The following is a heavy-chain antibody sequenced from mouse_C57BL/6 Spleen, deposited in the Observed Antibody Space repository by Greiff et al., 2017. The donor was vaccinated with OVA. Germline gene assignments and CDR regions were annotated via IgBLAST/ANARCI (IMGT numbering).Heavy chain of an antibody. Sequence: QVQLKQPGAELVKPGASVKLSCKASGYTFTSYWMHWVKQRPGRGLEWIGRIDPNSGGTKYNEKFKSKATLTVDKPSSTAYMQLSSLTSEDSAVYYCSITGVVPYWYFDVWGTGTTVTVSS. CDR3: SITGVVPYWYFDV. CDR2: IDPNSGGT. V-gene: IGHV1-72*01. J-gene: IGHJ1*03. CDR1: GYTFTSYW. D-gene: IGHD1-1*01.